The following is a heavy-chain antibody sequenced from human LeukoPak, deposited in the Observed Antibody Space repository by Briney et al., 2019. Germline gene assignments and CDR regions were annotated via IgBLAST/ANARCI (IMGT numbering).Heavy chain of an antibody. CDR2: ISYDGSNK. J-gene: IGHJ4*02. D-gene: IGHD6-19*01. V-gene: IGHV3-30-3*01. Sequence: PGGSLRLSCAASGFTFSSYAMHWVRQAPGKGLEWVAVISYDGSNKYYADSVKGRFTISRDNSKNTLYLQMNSLRAEDTAVYYCASNIDSPIYIPIAVAITKDFDYWGQGTLVTVSS. CDR3: ASNIDSPIYIPIAVAITKDFDY. CDR1: GFTFSSYA.